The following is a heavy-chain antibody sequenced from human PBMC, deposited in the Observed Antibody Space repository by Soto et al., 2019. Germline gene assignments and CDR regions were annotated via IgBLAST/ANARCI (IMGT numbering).Heavy chain of an antibody. D-gene: IGHD2-21*01. CDR2: IYYSVST. CDR3: AREAHCGGECYPIPDDAFDI. J-gene: IGHJ3*02. CDR1: GGSISSGVYY. Sequence: QVQLQESGPGLVKPSQTLSLTCTVSGGSISSGVYYCSWIRQHPGKRLEWIGYIYYSVSTYYNPSLKSRVTISVDTSKNQFSLKMSSVTAADTAVYYCAREAHCGGECYPIPDDAFDIWGQGTMVTVSS. V-gene: IGHV4-31*03.